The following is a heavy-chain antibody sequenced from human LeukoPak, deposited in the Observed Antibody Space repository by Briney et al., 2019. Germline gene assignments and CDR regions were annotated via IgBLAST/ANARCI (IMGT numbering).Heavy chain of an antibody. CDR1: GFSFSTYS. CDR2: ISNDGSQE. Sequence: GRSLRLSCAASGFSFSTYSMHWVRQAPGKGLEWVMAISNDGSQEYYADSVKGRFTISRDNSKNTLYLQMNSLRPEDTAVFYCVRELYNYGTDVWGQGSTVTV. CDR3: VRELYNYGTDV. J-gene: IGHJ6*02. V-gene: IGHV3-30-3*01.